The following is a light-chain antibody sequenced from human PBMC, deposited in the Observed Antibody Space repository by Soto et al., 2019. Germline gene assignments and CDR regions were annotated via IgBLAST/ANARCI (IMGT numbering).Light chain of an antibody. J-gene: IGLJ2*01. CDR1: SSNIGNNY. Sequence: QSVLTQPPSVSAAPGQKVTISCSGSSSNIGNNYVSWYQQLPGTAPKLLIFSNNQRPSGVPDRFSGSKSGTSASLAISGLQTEDESDYYCSAWDDSLVVVFGGGTKVTVL. V-gene: IGLV1-47*02. CDR3: SAWDDSLVVV. CDR2: SNN.